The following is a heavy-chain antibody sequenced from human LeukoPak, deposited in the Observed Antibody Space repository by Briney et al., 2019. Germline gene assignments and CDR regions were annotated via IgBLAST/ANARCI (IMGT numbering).Heavy chain of an antibody. J-gene: IGHJ3*02. CDR3: ARSVVRYYDRENDAFDI. CDR1: GYTFTSYY. V-gene: IGHV1-2*02. D-gene: IGHD3-22*01. CDR2: INPNSGGT. Sequence: ASVKVSCKASGYTFTSYYMHWVRQAPGQGLEWMGWINPNSGGTNYAQKFQGRVTMTRDTSISTAYMELSRLRSDDTAVYYCARSVVRYYDRENDAFDIWGQGTMVTVSS.